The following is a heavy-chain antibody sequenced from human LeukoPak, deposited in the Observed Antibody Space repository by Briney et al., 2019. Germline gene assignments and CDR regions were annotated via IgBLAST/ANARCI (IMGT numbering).Heavy chain of an antibody. D-gene: IGHD6-19*01. CDR3: ARQVGVAVAGKQFDY. Sequence: SETLSLTCTVSGGSISSSSYYWGWIRQPPGKGLEWIGTIYYSGSTYYNPSLKSRVTISVDTSKNQFSLKLSSVTAADTAVYYCARQVGVAVAGKQFDYWGQGTLVTVSS. V-gene: IGHV4-39*01. J-gene: IGHJ4*02. CDR1: GGSISSSSYY. CDR2: IYYSGST.